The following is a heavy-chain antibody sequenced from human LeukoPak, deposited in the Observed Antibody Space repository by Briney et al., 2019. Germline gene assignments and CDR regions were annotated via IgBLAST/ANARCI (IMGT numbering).Heavy chain of an antibody. CDR2: IYYSGST. D-gene: IGHD3-22*01. J-gene: IGHJ4*02. V-gene: IGHV4-61*01. CDR3: AREWSYYDSTQFDY. CDR1: GGSVSSGSYY. Sequence: SETLSLTCTVSGGSVSSGSYYWSWIRQPPGKGLEWIGYIYYSGSTNYNPSLKSRVTISVDTSKNQFSLKLRSVTAADTAVYYCAREWSYYDSTQFDYWGQGTLVTVSS.